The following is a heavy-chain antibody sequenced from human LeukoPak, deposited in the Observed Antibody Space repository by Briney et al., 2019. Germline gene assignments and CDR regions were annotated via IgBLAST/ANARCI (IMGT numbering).Heavy chain of an antibody. CDR3: ARDRVRRSTTGGAFDM. D-gene: IGHD2/OR15-2a*01. J-gene: IGHJ3*02. CDR2: INPSGGST. Sequence: ASVKVSCKASGYTFTSYYMHWVRQAPGQGLEWMGIINPSGGSTSYAQKFQGRVTMTRDMSTSTVYMELRSLRSDDTAIYYCARDRVRRSTTGGAFDMWGQGTMVTVSS. CDR1: GYTFTSYY. V-gene: IGHV1-46*01.